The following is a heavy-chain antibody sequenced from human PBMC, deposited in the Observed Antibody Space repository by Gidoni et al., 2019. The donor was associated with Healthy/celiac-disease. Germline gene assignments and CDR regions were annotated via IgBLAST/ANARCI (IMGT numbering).Heavy chain of an antibody. CDR2: ISWNSGSI. V-gene: IGHV3-9*01. CDR1: GFTFDDYA. CDR3: AKDRVGLITFGGVIHY. Sequence: EVQLVESGGGLVQPGRSLRLSCAASGFTFDDYAMHWVRQAPGKGLEGVSGISWNSGSIGYADSVKGRFTISRDNAKNSLYLQMNSLRAEDTALYYCAKDRVGLITFGGVIHYWGQGTLVTVSS. J-gene: IGHJ4*02. D-gene: IGHD3-16*01.